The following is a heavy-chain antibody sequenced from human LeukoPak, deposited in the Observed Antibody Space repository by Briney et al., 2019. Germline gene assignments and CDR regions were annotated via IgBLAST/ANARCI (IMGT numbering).Heavy chain of an antibody. D-gene: IGHD3-3*01. CDR1: GYSFTSYW. CDR2: IYPGDSDT. V-gene: IGHV5-51*01. Sequence: GESLKISCKGSGYSFTSYWIGWVRQMPGKGLEWMGIIYPGDSDTRYSPSFQGQVTISADKSISTAYLQWSSLKASDTAMYYCARLSSYFGVVIDGWFDPWGQGTLVTVSS. CDR3: ARLSSYFGVVIDGWFDP. J-gene: IGHJ5*02.